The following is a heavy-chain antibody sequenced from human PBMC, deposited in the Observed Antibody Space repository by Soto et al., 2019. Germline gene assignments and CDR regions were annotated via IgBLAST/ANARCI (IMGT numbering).Heavy chain of an antibody. D-gene: IGHD3-10*01. CDR2: ISSSGSAI. V-gene: IGHV3-48*02. Sequence: GGSLRLSCVASGFTFSSYTMHWVRQTPGRRLEWVAYISSSGSAIYYAESVKGRFTVSRDNAKSSLYLQMDDLRDDDTAVYYCASGHGSSRSWGQGSRVTVPS. J-gene: IGHJ1*01. CDR1: GFTFSSYT. CDR3: ASGHGSSRS.